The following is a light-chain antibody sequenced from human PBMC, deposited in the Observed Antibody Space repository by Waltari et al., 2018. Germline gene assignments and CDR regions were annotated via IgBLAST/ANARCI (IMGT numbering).Light chain of an antibody. V-gene: IGKV4-1*01. Sequence: IVMTQFPDSLSVSLGERATINCKSSQSVLYSSNNKNYLAWYQQKPGQPPKLLIYWASTRESGVPDRFSGSGSGTDFTLTISSLQAEDVAVYYCQQYYSTPLTFGGGTKVEIK. CDR1: QSVLYSSNNKNY. J-gene: IGKJ4*01. CDR2: WAS. CDR3: QQYYSTPLT.